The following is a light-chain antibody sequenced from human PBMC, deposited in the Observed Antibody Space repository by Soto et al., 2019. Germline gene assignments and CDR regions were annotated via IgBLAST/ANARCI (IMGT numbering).Light chain of an antibody. J-gene: IGLJ1*01. Sequence: QSALTQPRSVSGSPGQSVTISCTGTSSDVGDYNYVSWYQQHPGKAPKLMIYDVSNRPSGVSNRFSGSKSGNTASLTISGLQAEDEADYYCSSYTSSSILYVFGTGTKLTVL. V-gene: IGLV2-14*01. CDR2: DVS. CDR1: SSDVGDYNY. CDR3: SSYTSSSILYV.